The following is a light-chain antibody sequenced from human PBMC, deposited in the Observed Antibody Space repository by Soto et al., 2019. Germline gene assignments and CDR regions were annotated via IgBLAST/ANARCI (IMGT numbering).Light chain of an antibody. Sequence: QSALTQPASVPGSPGQSITISCTGTSSDVGGYNYVSWYQHHPGKAPKLMIYDVSNRASGVSNRFSGSKSGNTASLTISGLQAEDEAGYYCSSYRSSSIPVVFGGGTKLTVL. CDR3: SSYRSSSIPVV. CDR2: DVS. V-gene: IGLV2-14*03. J-gene: IGLJ2*01. CDR1: SSDVGGYNY.